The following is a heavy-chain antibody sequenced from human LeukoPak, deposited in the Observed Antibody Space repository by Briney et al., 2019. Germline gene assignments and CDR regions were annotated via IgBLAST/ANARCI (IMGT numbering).Heavy chain of an antibody. D-gene: IGHD1-7*01. Sequence: PGGSLRLSCAASGFSFNRNWMSWVRQAPGMGLEWVANIKPDGSEKYYVDSVKGRFTISRDNAKNSLYLQMNGLRAEDTAAYYCMRGATDTTRWFDPWGQGTLVTVSS. J-gene: IGHJ5*02. CDR1: GFSFNRNW. V-gene: IGHV3-7*01. CDR2: IKPDGSEK. CDR3: MRGATDTTRWFDP.